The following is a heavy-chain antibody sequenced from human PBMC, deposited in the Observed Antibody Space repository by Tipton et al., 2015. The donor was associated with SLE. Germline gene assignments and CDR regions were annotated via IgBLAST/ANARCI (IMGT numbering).Heavy chain of an antibody. D-gene: IGHD6-25*01. CDR1: GHTFKKNF. V-gene: IGHV1-46*02. Sequence: QSGAEVKKPGASVKISCKASGHTFKKNFMHWVRQAPGQGLEWMGRIYPGSGHTTYVQKFQGRVTITTDESTTTAYMELSSLRSEDTAVYYCARGPGNGIPTGWGQGTLVTVSS. J-gene: IGHJ4*02. CDR3: ARGPGNGIPTG. CDR2: IYPGSGHT.